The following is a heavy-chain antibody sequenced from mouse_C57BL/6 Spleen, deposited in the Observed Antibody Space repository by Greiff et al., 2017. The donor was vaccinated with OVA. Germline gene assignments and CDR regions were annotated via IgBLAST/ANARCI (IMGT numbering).Heavy chain of an antibody. Sequence: EVQLVESGPGLVKPSQSLSLTCSVTGYSITSGYYWNWIRQFPGNKLEWMGYISYDGSNNYNPSLKNRISITRDTSKNQFFLKLNSVTTEDTATYYCAYWDVGWYFDVWGTGTTVTVSS. J-gene: IGHJ1*03. CDR2: ISYDGSN. V-gene: IGHV3-6*01. D-gene: IGHD4-1*01. CDR3: AYWDVGWYFDV. CDR1: GYSITSGYY.